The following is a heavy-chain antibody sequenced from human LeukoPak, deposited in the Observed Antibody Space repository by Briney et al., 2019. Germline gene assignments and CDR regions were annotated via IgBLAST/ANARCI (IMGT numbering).Heavy chain of an antibody. V-gene: IGHV4-39*01. CDR1: GGSISSSSYY. J-gene: IGHJ4*02. D-gene: IGHD2-8*01. CDR2: IYYSGST. Sequence: SETLSLTCTVSGGSISSSSYYWGWIRQPPGKGLEWIGSIYYSGSTYYNPSLKSRVTISVDTSKNQFSLKLSSVTAADTAVYYCARRVAFCTNGVCYLPPEHFDYWGQGTLVTVSS. CDR3: ARRVAFCTNGVCYLPPEHFDY.